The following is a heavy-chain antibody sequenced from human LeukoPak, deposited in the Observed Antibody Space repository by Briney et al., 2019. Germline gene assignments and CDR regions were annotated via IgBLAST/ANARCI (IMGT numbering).Heavy chain of an antibody. CDR2: IRYDRRNK. D-gene: IGHD3-9*01. V-gene: IGHV3-30*02. J-gene: IGHJ4*02. CDR3: AAFTYYNILTGFKAGSADY. Sequence: GGSLRLSCAASGFTFSNYGMQWVRQAPGKVLEWVTFIRYDRRNKYYADSVKGRFTISRDNSKNTLYLQMNSLRIEDTAVYFCAAFTYYNILTGFKAGSADYWGQGTLVTVSS. CDR1: GFTFSNYG.